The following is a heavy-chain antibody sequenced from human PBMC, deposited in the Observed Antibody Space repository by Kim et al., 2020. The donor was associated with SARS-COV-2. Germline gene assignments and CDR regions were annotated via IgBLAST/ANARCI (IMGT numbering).Heavy chain of an antibody. Sequence: SETLSLTCAVYGGSFSGYYWSWIRQPPGKGLEWIGEINHSGSTNYNPSLKSRVTISVDTSKNQFSLKLSSVTAADTAVYYCARGIAAAASSPFDYWGQGT. V-gene: IGHV4-34*01. CDR1: GGSFSGYY. D-gene: IGHD6-13*01. CDR2: INHSGST. J-gene: IGHJ4*02. CDR3: ARGIAAAASSPFDY.